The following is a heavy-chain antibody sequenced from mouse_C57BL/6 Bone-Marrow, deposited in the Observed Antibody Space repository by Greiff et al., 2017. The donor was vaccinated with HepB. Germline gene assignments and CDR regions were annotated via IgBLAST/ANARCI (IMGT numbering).Heavy chain of an antibody. CDR2: IYPGDGDT. CDR3: ARGGYYYGSSYLYYYAMDY. V-gene: IGHV1-80*01. D-gene: IGHD1-1*01. J-gene: IGHJ4*01. Sequence: QVQLQQSGAELVKPGASVKISCKASGYAFSSYWMNWVKQRPGKGLEWIGQIYPGDGDTNYNGKFKGKATLTADKSSSTAYMQLSSLTSEDSAVYFCARGGYYYGSSYLYYYAMDYWGQGTSVTVSS. CDR1: GYAFSSYW.